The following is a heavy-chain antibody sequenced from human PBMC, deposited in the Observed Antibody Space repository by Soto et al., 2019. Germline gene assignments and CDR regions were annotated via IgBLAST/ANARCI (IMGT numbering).Heavy chain of an antibody. J-gene: IGHJ4*02. Sequence: GASVKVSCKASGYTFTSYAMHWVRQAPGQRLEWMGWINAGNGDTKYSQKFQGRVTMTRNTSISTAYMELSSLRSEDTAVYYCARWYDFWGYFDYWGQGTLVTVSS. V-gene: IGHV1-3*01. CDR2: INAGNGDT. CDR1: GYTFTSYA. CDR3: ARWYDFWGYFDY. D-gene: IGHD3-3*01.